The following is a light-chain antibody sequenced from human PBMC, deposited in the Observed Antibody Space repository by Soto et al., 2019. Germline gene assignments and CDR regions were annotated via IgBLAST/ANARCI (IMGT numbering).Light chain of an antibody. CDR1: QSVSRNY. CDR3: LQDYSYPFT. CDR2: GAS. J-gene: IGKJ2*01. V-gene: IGKV3-20*01. Sequence: ILLTQSPGTLSLSPGERATLSCRASQSVSRNYLAWYQQKPGQAPRLLIYGASSRATGIPDRFSGSGSGTDFTLTISSLQPEDSAGYYCLQDYSYPFTFGQGTKVDI.